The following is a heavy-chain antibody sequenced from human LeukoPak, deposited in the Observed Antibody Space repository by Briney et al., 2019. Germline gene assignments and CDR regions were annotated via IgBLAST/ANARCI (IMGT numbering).Heavy chain of an antibody. CDR3: ARVAKSVLRFLEWSTGHTFDP. Sequence: GGSLRLSCAASGFTFSSYWMHWVRQAPGKGLVWVSRIHSDGSSTSYADSVKGRFTISRDNAKNTLYLQMNSLRAEDTAVYYCARVAKSVLRFLEWSTGHTFDPWGQGTLVTVSS. J-gene: IGHJ5*02. D-gene: IGHD3-3*01. CDR2: IHSDGSST. CDR1: GFTFSSYW. V-gene: IGHV3-74*01.